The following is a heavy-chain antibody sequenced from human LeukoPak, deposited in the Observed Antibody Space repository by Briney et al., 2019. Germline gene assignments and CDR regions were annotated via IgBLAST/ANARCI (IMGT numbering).Heavy chain of an antibody. CDR1: GFTFSSYA. Sequence: GRSLRLSCAASGFTFSSYAMHWVRQAPGKGLEWVAVISYDGSNKYYADSVKGRFTISRDNSKNTVYLQMNSLRAEDTAVYYCARGYYDILTPWSYWGQGTLVTVSS. J-gene: IGHJ4*02. CDR2: ISYDGSNK. V-gene: IGHV3-30*04. CDR3: ARGYYDILTPWSY. D-gene: IGHD3-9*01.